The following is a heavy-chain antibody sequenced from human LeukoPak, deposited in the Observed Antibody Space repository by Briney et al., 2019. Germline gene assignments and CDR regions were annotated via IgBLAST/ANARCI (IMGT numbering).Heavy chain of an antibody. CDR2: IIPILGIA. CDR3: ARVRPTYYYDSSGFSGEYFQH. J-gene: IGHJ1*01. Sequence: ASVKVSCKASGGTFSSYAISWVRQAPGQGLEWMERIIPILGIANYAQKFQGRVTITADKSTSTAYMELSSLRSEDTAVYYCARVRPTYYYDSSGFSGEYFQHWGQGTLVTVSS. D-gene: IGHD3-22*01. V-gene: IGHV1-69*04. CDR1: GGTFSSYA.